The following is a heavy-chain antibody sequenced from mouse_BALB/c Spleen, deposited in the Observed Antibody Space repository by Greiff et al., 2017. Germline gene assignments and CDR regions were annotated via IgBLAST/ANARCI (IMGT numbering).Heavy chain of an antibody. V-gene: IGHV5-9-3*01. CDR1: GFTFSSYA. CDR3: ARHADGNYDYYAMDY. J-gene: IGHJ4*01. Sequence: EVKLMESGGGLVKPGGSLKLSCAASGFTFSSYAMSWVRQTPEKRLEWVVTISSGGSYTYYPDCVKGRFTISRDNAKNTLYLQMSSLRSEDTAMYYCARHADGNYDYYAMDYWGQGTSVTVSS. CDR2: ISSGGSYT. D-gene: IGHD2-1*01.